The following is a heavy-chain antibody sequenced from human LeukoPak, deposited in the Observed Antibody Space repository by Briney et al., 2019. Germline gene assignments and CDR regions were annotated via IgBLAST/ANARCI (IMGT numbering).Heavy chain of an antibody. J-gene: IGHJ4*02. CDR1: GGSISSGSYY. CDR3: ARGDGYNLDY. V-gene: IGHV4-61*02. D-gene: IGHD5-24*01. Sequence: SQTLSLTCTVSGGSISSGSYYWSWIRQPAGKGLEWIGRIYTSGSTNYNPSLKSRVTISVATSKNQFSLKLSSVTAADTAVYYCARGDGYNLDYWGQGTLVTVSS. CDR2: IYTSGST.